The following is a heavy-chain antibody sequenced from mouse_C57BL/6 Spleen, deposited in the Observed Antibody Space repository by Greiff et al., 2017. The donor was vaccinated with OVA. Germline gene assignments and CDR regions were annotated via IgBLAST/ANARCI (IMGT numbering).Heavy chain of an antibody. J-gene: IGHJ3*01. V-gene: IGHV2-2*01. CDR1: GFSLTSYG. D-gene: IGHD2-4*01. CDR2: IWSGGST. Sequence: QVQLKQSGPGLVQPSQSLSITCTVSGFSLTSYGVHWVRQSPGKGLEWLRVIWSGGSTDYNAAFISRLSISKDNSKSQVFFKMNSLQADDTAIYYCARFYYEALHWFAYWGQGTLVTVSA. CDR3: ARFYYEALHWFAY.